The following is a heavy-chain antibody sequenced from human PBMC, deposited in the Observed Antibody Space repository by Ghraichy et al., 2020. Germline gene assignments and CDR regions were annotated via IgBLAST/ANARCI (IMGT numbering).Heavy chain of an antibody. Sequence: GGSLRLSCAVSGFTFSSYTMNCVRQAPGKGLEWVSSISHSNNYIYQPDSLKGRFTISRDNAKNSLYLQMNSLRAEDTAVYYCARYRWGYSNSPRAFDYWGQGTLVTVSS. V-gene: IGHV3-21*01. CDR2: ISHSNNYI. CDR3: ARYRWGYSNSPRAFDY. J-gene: IGHJ4*02. D-gene: IGHD6-6*01. CDR1: GFTFSSYT.